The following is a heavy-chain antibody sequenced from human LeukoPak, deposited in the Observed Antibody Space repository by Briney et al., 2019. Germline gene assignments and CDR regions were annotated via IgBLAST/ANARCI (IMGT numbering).Heavy chain of an antibody. V-gene: IGHV4-59*08. CDR2: IYYSGST. J-gene: IGHJ4*02. Sequence: SPSETLSLTCTVSGGSISSYYWSWIRQPPGKGLEWIGYIYYSGSTNYNPSLKSRVTISVDTSKNQFSLKLSSGTAADTAVYYCARQNTDWDYFDYWGQGTLVTVSS. CDR1: GGSISSYY. D-gene: IGHD3-9*01. CDR3: ARQNTDWDYFDY.